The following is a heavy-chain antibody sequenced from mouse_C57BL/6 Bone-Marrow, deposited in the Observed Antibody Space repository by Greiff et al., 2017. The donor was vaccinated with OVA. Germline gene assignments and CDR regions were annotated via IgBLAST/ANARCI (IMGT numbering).Heavy chain of an antibody. CDR1: GFSLTSYA. CDR3: ARNLEDGYLYAMDY. Sequence: VKVVESGPGLVAPSQSLSITCTVSGFSLTSYAISWVRQPPGKGLEWLGVIWTGGGTNYNSALKSRLSISKDNSKSQVFLKMNSLQTDDTARYYCARNLEDGYLYAMDYWGQGTSVTVSS. CDR2: IWTGGGT. D-gene: IGHD2-3*01. V-gene: IGHV2-9-1*01. J-gene: IGHJ4*01.